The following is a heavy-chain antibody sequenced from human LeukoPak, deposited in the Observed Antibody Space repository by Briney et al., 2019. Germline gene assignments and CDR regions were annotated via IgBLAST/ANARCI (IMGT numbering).Heavy chain of an antibody. J-gene: IGHJ5*02. Sequence: GGSLRLSCAASGFTFSSYAMSWVRQAPGKGLEWVSTIRGSGGSTHYADSVKGRSTISRDKSKSSLYLQMNSLRAEDTAVYYCAKDSFNYYDGSGYYTWGQGTLVTVSS. V-gene: IGHV3-23*01. CDR3: AKDSFNYYDGSGYYT. CDR2: IRGSGGST. CDR1: GFTFSSYA. D-gene: IGHD3-22*01.